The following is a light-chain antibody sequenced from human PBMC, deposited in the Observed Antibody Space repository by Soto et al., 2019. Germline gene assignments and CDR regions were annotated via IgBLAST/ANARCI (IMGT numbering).Light chain of an antibody. V-gene: IGKV3-15*01. CDR2: GAS. Sequence: EIVMTQSPATLSVSPGERATLSCRASQSVTSNLAWYQQKSGQAPRLLIYGASTRATGIPARFSGSGSGTEFTLTISSLQSEDFAVYYCQHRSNWPPVTFGGGTKVDIK. CDR1: QSVTSN. CDR3: QHRSNWPPVT. J-gene: IGKJ4*01.